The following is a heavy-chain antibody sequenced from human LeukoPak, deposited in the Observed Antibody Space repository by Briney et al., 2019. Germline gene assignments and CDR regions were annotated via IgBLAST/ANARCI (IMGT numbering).Heavy chain of an antibody. CDR3: ARLRDWFDP. CDR1: GGSISNHY. J-gene: IGHJ5*02. V-gene: IGHV4-59*11. CDR2: IYYSGST. Sequence: EPSETLSLTCTVSGGSISNHYWSWFRQPPGKGLEWIGYIYYSGSTNYNPSLKSRVTMSVDTSKSQFSLKLSSVTAADTAVYYCARLRDWFDPWGQGTLVTVSS.